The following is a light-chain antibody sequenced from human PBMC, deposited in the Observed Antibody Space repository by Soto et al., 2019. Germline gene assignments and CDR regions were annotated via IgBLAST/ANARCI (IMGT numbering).Light chain of an antibody. CDR1: SSDIGAYNH. CDR2: EVS. V-gene: IGLV2-14*01. J-gene: IGLJ1*01. CDR3: CSFTTSSTLV. Sequence: QSALTQPASVSGSPGQSITISCTGTSSDIGAYNHVSWYQQNPGKAPQLIIYEVSNRPSGLSNSFSASKSGNAASLTISGLQAEDEADCFGCSFTTSSTLVFGTGTKLTVL.